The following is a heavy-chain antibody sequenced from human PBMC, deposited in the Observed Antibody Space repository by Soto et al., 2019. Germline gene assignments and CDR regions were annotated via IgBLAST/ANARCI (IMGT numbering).Heavy chain of an antibody. J-gene: IGHJ3*02. Sequence: GGSLRLSCAASGFTFSSYGIHWVRQAPGKGLEWVAVISHDGSKTNYADSVKGRFTISRDNSKDTVYLQMNRLRVDDTAVYHCVRCPSHGAFDIWGQGTLVTVSS. V-gene: IGHV3-30*03. CDR2: ISHDGSKT. CDR3: VRCPSHGAFDI. CDR1: GFTFSSYG.